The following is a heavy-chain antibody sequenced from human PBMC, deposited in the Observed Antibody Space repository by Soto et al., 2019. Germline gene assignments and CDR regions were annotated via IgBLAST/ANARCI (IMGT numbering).Heavy chain of an antibody. CDR3: ARASSFRGDFDF. CDR2: FYHAGSP. V-gene: IGHV4-4*02. Sequence: QVHLQESGPGLVKPSGTLSITCTVSGGSIRSSSWWTWLRQSPEKGLEWIGEFYHAGSPNYTPSFQSRVTISADNSEIFFSLRLTSVTAADTAIYYCARASSFRGDFDFWGRVTAVTVSS. D-gene: IGHD2-21*01. CDR1: GGSIRSSSW. J-gene: IGHJ3*01.